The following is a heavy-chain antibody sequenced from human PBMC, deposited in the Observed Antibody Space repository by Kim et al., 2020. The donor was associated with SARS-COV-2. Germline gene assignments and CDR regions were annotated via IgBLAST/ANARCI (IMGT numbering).Heavy chain of an antibody. Sequence: GGSLRLSCAAPGFTFSGSTMHWVRQASRKGLEWVGRIRSKANSYATAYAASVKNRFTISRDDSKNTAYLQMNSLKTEDTAVYYCTRVNPIAGGWYDAFDIWGQGTMVTVSS. CDR2: IRSKANSYAT. D-gene: IGHD6-19*01. CDR3: TRVNPIAGGWYDAFDI. J-gene: IGHJ3*02. CDR1: GFTFSGST. V-gene: IGHV3-73*01.